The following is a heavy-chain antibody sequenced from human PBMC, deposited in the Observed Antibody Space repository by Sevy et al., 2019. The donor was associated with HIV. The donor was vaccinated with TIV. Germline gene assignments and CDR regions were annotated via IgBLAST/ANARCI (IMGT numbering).Heavy chain of an antibody. CDR1: GFSLTTSGVG. V-gene: IGHV2-5*02. Sequence: SGPTLVKPTQTLTLTCTFSGFSLTTSGVGVGWIRQPPGKALEWLALIYWDDDKRYSPSLKSRLTITKDTSKNQVVLXMTNMDPVYTATYYCAHRPDNYDILTGYFPNWFDPWGQGTLVTVSS. CDR2: IYWDDDK. CDR3: AHRPDNYDILTGYFPNWFDP. J-gene: IGHJ5*02. D-gene: IGHD3-9*01.